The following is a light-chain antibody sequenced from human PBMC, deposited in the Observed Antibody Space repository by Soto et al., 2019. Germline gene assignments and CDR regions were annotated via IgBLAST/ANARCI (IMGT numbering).Light chain of an antibody. CDR2: GAS. CDR3: QQYNEWPPYT. J-gene: IGKJ2*01. CDR1: QSVSSN. V-gene: IGKV3-15*01. Sequence: EIVMTQSPATLSVSAGERATLSCRASQSVSSNLAWYQQKPGQAPRLLIYGASARATGIPARFSGSGSGTEFTLTISSLQSEDFAVYYCQQYNEWPPYTFGQGTKLEIK.